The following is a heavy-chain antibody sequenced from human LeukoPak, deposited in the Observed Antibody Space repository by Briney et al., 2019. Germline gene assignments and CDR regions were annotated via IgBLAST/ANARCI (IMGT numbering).Heavy chain of an antibody. Sequence: ASVKVSCKASGYTFTGYYMHWVRQAPGQGLEWMGRINPNSGGTNYAQKFQGRVTITRDTSASTAYMELSSLRSEDTAVYYCARDTPHDSFWGQGTLVTVSS. V-gene: IGHV1-2*06. J-gene: IGHJ4*02. CDR2: INPNSGGT. CDR1: GYTFTGYY. CDR3: ARDTPHDSF. D-gene: IGHD3-22*01.